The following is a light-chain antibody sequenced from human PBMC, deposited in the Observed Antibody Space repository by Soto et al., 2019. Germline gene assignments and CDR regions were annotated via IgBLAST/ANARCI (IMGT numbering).Light chain of an antibody. Sequence: QAVVTQPRSVSGSPGQSVTISCTGTSSDVGGYDYVSWYQQHPGKAPKLMIYDVTKRPSGVPDRFSGSKSGNTASLTISGLQTEDEADYYCCSYAGSHTWVFGGGTKLTVL. CDR2: DVT. J-gene: IGLJ3*02. CDR3: CSYAGSHTWV. V-gene: IGLV2-11*01. CDR1: SSDVGGYDY.